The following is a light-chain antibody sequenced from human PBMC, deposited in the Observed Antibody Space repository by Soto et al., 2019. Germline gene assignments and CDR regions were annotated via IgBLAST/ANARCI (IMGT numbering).Light chain of an antibody. CDR3: SSYTSSSTLGV. V-gene: IGLV2-14*01. CDR2: DVS. Sequence: QSALTQPASVSGSPGQSITISCTGTSSDVGGYNYVSWYQQHPGKAPKLMIYDVSNRPSGVSNRFSGSKSGITASLTISGLQAEDEADYYCSSYTSSSTLGVFGTGTKLTVL. J-gene: IGLJ1*01. CDR1: SSDVGGYNY.